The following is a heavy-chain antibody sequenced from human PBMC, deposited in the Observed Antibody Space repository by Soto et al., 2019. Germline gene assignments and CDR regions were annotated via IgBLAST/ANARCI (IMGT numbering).Heavy chain of an antibody. V-gene: IGHV3-21*01. CDR3: ARRGSGSYYNGIDY. J-gene: IGHJ4*02. CDR2: ISSSSSYI. Sequence: EVQLVESGGGLVKPGGSLRLSCAASGFTFSSYSMNWVRQAPGKGLEWVSSISSSSSYIYYADSVKGRFTISRDNAKNSRYLQRNSRTAEDTAVYYCARRGSGSYYNGIDYWGQGTLVTVSS. D-gene: IGHD3-10*01. CDR1: GFTFSSYS.